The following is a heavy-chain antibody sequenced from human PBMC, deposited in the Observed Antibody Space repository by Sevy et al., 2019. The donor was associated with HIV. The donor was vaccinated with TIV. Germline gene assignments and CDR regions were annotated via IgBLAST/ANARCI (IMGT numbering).Heavy chain of an antibody. Sequence: GGSLRLSCAASGFTFSSYGMHWVRQAPGKVLEWVAVISYDGSNKYYADSVKGRFTISRDNSKNTLYLQMNSLRAEDTAVYYCAKTVRGVIITDYWGQGTLVTVSS. V-gene: IGHV3-30*18. D-gene: IGHD3-10*01. CDR3: AKTVRGVIITDY. CDR1: GFTFSSYG. CDR2: ISYDGSNK. J-gene: IGHJ4*02.